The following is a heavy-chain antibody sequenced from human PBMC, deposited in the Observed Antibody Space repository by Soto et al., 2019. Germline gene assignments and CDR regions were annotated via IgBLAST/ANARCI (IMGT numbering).Heavy chain of an antibody. J-gene: IGHJ4*02. Sequence: TSETLSLTCTVSGDSINYYYWSWIRRPPGRRLEWIGYIYYTGSTNYNPSLKSRVTFSVDSSKNQISLKLRSVTAADTAVYFCATSVAPNYFDSWGQGALVTVSS. CDR1: GDSINYYY. D-gene: IGHD1-26*01. CDR2: IYYTGST. CDR3: ATSVAPNYFDS. V-gene: IGHV4-59*01.